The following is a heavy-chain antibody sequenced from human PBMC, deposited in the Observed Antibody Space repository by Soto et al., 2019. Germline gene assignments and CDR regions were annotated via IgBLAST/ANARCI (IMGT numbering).Heavy chain of an antibody. V-gene: IGHV1-18*01. D-gene: IGHD3-16*01. CDR1: GYTFTNFG. Sequence: QVQLVQSGAEVKKPGASVKVSCKASGYTFTNFGISWVRQAPGQGLEWMGWISAYNGNTNYAQKFQGRVTMTTDTSTSTAYMEVRSRRFGDTAGYYWARGGNPIDSGAQGTLATVSS. CDR3: ARGGNPIDS. CDR2: ISAYNGNT. J-gene: IGHJ4*02.